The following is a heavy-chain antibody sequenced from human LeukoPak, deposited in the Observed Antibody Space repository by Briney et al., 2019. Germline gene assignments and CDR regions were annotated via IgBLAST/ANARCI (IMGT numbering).Heavy chain of an antibody. J-gene: IGHJ6*04. CDR2: INPNSGGT. CDR1: GYTFTGYY. D-gene: IGHD6-6*01. CDR3: AWGARNEQFVRGVAMDV. Sequence: ASAKVSCKASGYTFTGYYMHWVRQAPGQGLEWMGWINPNSGGTNYAQKFQGWVTMTRDTSISTAYMELSRLRSDDTAVYYCAWGARNEQFVRGVAMDVWGKGTTVTVSS. V-gene: IGHV1-2*04.